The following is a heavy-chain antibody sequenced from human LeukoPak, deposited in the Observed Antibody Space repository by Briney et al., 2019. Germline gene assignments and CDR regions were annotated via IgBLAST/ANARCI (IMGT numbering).Heavy chain of an antibody. CDR2: IYYSGST. CDR1: GVSISSGDSY. D-gene: IGHD3-22*01. CDR3: ARAGQYYYDSAGYFPDY. V-gene: IGHV4-30-4*01. J-gene: IGHJ4*02. Sequence: SQTLSLTCTVSGVSISSGDSYWSWLRQPPGKGLEWIGSIYYSGSTYYNPSLKSRVIISVDTSKNQFSLKLSSVTAADTAVYYCARAGQYYYDSAGYFPDYWGQGTLVTVSS.